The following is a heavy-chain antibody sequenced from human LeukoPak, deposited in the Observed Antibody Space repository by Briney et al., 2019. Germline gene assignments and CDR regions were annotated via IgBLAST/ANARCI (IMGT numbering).Heavy chain of an antibody. CDR1: GYSFTSYW. Sequence: GESLKISCKGSGYSFTSYWIGWVRQMPGKGLEWMGIIYPGDSDTRYSPSFQGQVTISADKSISTAHLQWSSLKASDTAMYYCARGMTTVTAYYYGMDVWGQGTTVTVSS. J-gene: IGHJ6*02. CDR3: ARGMTTVTAYYYGMDV. D-gene: IGHD4-17*01. CDR2: IYPGDSDT. V-gene: IGHV5-51*01.